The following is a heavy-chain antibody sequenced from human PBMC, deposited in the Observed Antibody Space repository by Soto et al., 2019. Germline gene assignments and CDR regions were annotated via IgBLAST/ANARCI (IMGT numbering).Heavy chain of an antibody. Sequence: QVQLVQSGAEVKKPGASVKVSCKTSGYTFAAYYIHWIRQAPGQGLEWMGWINPTSGGTVYAQSFQARVTMTRDTSISTAYMELRRLNSDDTAVYYCARDPDYGDYWGYFFDSWGQGTPVTVSS. V-gene: IGHV1-2*02. CDR1: GYTFAAYY. D-gene: IGHD4-17*01. CDR2: INPTSGGT. CDR3: ARDPDYGDYWGYFFDS. J-gene: IGHJ4*02.